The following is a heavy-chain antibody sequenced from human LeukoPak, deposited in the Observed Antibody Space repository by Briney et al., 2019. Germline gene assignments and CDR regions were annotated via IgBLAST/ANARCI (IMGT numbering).Heavy chain of an antibody. CDR2: ISAYNGNT. D-gene: IGHD3-22*01. Sequence: GASVKVSCKASGYTFTSYGISWVRQAPGQGLEWMGWISAYNGNTNYAQKLQGRVTMTTDTSTSTAYMELRSLRSDDTAVYYCARDKSDYDSSSYGTSGYYGMDVWGQETTVTVSS. CDR3: ARDKSDYDSSSYGTSGYYGMDV. CDR1: GYTFTSYG. J-gene: IGHJ6*02. V-gene: IGHV1-18*01.